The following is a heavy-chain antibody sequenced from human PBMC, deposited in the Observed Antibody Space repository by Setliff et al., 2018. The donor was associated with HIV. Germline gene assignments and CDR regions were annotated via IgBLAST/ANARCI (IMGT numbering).Heavy chain of an antibody. CDR2: ITDGGGTT. J-gene: IGHJ4*02. D-gene: IGHD3-22*01. V-gene: IGHV3-23*01. CDR1: GFIFSAYA. Sequence: PGGSLRLSCAASGFIFSAYAMSWVRQGPEKGLEWVSAITDGGGTTYYADSVNGRFTISRDNSKNTLYLQMNSLRAEDTALYYCVKDWGADDSKPWLSYWGQGTLVTVSS. CDR3: VKDWGADDSKPWLSY.